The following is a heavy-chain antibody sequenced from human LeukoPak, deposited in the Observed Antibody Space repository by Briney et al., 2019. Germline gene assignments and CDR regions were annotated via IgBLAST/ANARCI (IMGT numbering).Heavy chain of an antibody. CDR3: ARLPVERITIFGVAPPKDY. V-gene: IGHV4-31*03. CDR2: IYYSGST. D-gene: IGHD3-3*01. CDR1: VGSIRGGGYY. Sequence: SETLSLTCTVSVGSIRGGGYYGSWIPRPPGKGLDGIGYIYYSGSTYYNPSLKSRVTISVDTSKNQFSLKLSSVTAADTAVYYCARLPVERITIFGVAPPKDYWGQGTLVTVSS. J-gene: IGHJ4*02.